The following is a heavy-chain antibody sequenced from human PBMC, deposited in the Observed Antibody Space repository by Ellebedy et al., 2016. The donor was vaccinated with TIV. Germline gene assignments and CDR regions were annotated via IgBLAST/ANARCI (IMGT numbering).Heavy chain of an antibody. V-gene: IGHV3-30-3*01. J-gene: IGHJ3*02. D-gene: IGHD4-23*01. Sequence: GESLKISCAASGFTFSSYAMHWVRQAPGKGLEWVAVISYDGSNTYYADSVKGRFTISRDNSKNTLYLQMNSLRAEDTAVYYCARDYGGNSIRALDIWGQGTMVTVSS. CDR1: GFTFSSYA. CDR3: ARDYGGNSIRALDI. CDR2: ISYDGSNT.